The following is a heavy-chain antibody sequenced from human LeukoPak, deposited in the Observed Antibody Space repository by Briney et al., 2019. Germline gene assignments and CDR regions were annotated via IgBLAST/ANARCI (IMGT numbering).Heavy chain of an antibody. D-gene: IGHD3-10*01. J-gene: IGHJ6*02. Sequence: SQTLSLTCAISGDSVSSNSAAWNWIRQSPSRGLEWLTRTYYRSKWYTDYAVSVKSRVIINPDTTKNHFSLQLNSVTPEDPAVYYFARDSGRRLDVWGQGTTVTVSS. CDR2: TYYRSKWYT. V-gene: IGHV6-1*01. CDR1: GDSVSSNSAA. CDR3: ARDSGRRLDV.